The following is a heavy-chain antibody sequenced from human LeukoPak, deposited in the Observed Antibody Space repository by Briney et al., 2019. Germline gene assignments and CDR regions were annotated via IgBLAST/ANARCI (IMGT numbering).Heavy chain of an antibody. CDR1: GYXLTELS. CDR3: ATDGDRYGYELDY. D-gene: IGHD5-18*01. J-gene: IGHJ4*02. V-gene: IGHV1-24*01. CDR2: FDPEDGET. Sequence: WASVKVSCKVSGYXLTELSIHWVRQAPGKGLEWMGGFDPEDGETINAQKFQGRVTMTEDTSTDTAYMELSSLRSEDTAVYYCATDGDRYGYELDYWGQGTLVTVSS.